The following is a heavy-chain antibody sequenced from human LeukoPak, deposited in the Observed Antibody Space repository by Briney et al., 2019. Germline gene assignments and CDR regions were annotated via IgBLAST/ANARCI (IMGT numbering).Heavy chain of an antibody. J-gene: IGHJ4*02. CDR1: GGTFSSYA. CDR3: ASGPTVDTAMTY. CDR2: INPNSGGT. Sequence: GASVKVSCKASGGTFSSYAISWVRQAPGQGLEWMGWINPNSGGTNYAQKFQGRVTMTRDTSISTAYMELSRLRSDDTAVYYCASGPTVDTAMTYWGQGTLVTVSS. D-gene: IGHD5-18*01. V-gene: IGHV1-2*02.